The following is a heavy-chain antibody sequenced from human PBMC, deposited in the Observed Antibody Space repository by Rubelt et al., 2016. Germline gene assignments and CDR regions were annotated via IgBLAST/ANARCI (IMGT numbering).Heavy chain of an antibody. Sequence: QVQLQESGPGLVKPSETLSLTCTVSGYSISSGYYWGWIRQPPGKGLEWIGSIYHSGSPYYNPSLKGRGTISVDKSKNQVSRKLSSVTAADKAVYYCARVLTTVTTVSLGWFDPWGQGTLVTVSS. CDR2: IYHSGSP. CDR3: ARVLTTVTTVSLGWFDP. CDR1: GYSISSGYY. D-gene: IGHD4-17*01. J-gene: IGHJ5*02. V-gene: IGHV4-38-2*02.